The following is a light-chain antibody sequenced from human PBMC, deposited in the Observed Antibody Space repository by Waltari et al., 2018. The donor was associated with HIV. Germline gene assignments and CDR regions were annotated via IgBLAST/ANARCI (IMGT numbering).Light chain of an antibody. CDR1: TSNIGRND. CDR3: AAWDDRWTSVV. J-gene: IGLJ2*01. CDR2: RNY. V-gene: IGLV1-47*01. Sequence: QSVPTQPPSASGNPGQTVTISCSGSTSNIGRNDVYWYQQFPGTAPRLVIHRNYQRPSGVPDRFSGSKSGTSASLTISWLRSDDEAEYYCAAWDDRWTSVVFGGGTKLTVL.